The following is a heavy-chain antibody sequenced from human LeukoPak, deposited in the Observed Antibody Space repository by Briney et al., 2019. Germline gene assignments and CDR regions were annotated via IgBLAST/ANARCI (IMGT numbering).Heavy chain of an antibody. CDR1: GDSISSGRHY. D-gene: IGHD3-10*01. CDR3: ARGGLYWFDP. CDR2: IHYSGNT. J-gene: IGHJ5*02. V-gene: IGHV4-61*02. Sequence: SQTLSLTCTVSGDSISSGRHYWSWIRQPAGKGLEWIGRIHYSGNTKYNPSLNGRLSISEDTSKNQFSLNITPVTAADTAVYYCARGGLYWFDPWGQGTQVTVSS.